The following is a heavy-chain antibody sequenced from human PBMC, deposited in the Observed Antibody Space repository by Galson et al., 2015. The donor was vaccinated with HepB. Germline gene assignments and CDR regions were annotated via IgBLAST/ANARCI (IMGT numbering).Heavy chain of an antibody. CDR2: IRSKTYGATT. Sequence: SLRLSCAASGFTFSDYYMSWIRQAPGKGLEWVGLIRSKTYGATTEYAASVKGRFTISRDDSKSIAYLQMNSLKIEDTALYYCTRYRHTTNWPRSHWFDPWGQGTLVSVSS. CDR1: GFTFSDYY. V-gene: IGHV3-49*03. J-gene: IGHJ5*02. D-gene: IGHD3-16*02. CDR3: TRYRHTTNWPRSHWFDP.